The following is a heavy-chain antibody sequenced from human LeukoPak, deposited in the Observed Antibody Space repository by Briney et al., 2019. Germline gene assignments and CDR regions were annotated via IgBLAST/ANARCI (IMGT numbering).Heavy chain of an antibody. J-gene: IGHJ4*02. Sequence: PSETLSLTCAVSGYSISSGYVWGWIRQPPGQGLDWIGSIFHNGGSYNNPSLKSRTTISIDTSLNQFSLKLSSVTAADTAVYYCARTLYSSSWFFDYWGQGTLVTVSS. D-gene: IGHD6-13*01. V-gene: IGHV4-38-2*01. CDR3: ARTLYSSSWFFDY. CDR1: GYSISSGYV. CDR2: IFHNGGS.